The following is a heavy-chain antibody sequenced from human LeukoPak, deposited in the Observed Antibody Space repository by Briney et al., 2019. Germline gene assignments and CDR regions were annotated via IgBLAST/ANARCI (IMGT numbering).Heavy chain of an antibody. Sequence: PSETLSLTCDVYGGSFSGFYWSWIRQPPGKGLEWMGEVNHSGSTNHNPSLKSRVTISVDTSKNQFSLKLSSVTAADTAVYYCARQGCSGCVRPIRNWFDSWGQGTLVTVSS. J-gene: IGHJ5*01. CDR2: VNHSGST. CDR1: GGSFSGFY. V-gene: IGHV4-34*01. CDR3: ARQGCSGCVRPIRNWFDS. D-gene: IGHD6-19*01.